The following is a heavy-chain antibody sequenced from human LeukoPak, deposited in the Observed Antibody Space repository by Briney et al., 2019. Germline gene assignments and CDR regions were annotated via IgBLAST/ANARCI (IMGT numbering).Heavy chain of an antibody. Sequence: TGGSLRLSCAASGFTFSSYSMNWVRQAPGKGLEWASSISSSSSYIYYADSVKGRFTISRDNAKNSLYLQMNSLRAEDTAVYYCARGPDYGGNSVWGQGTLVTVSS. CDR2: ISSSSSYI. D-gene: IGHD4-23*01. V-gene: IGHV3-21*01. CDR3: ARGPDYGGNSV. CDR1: GFTFSSYS. J-gene: IGHJ4*02.